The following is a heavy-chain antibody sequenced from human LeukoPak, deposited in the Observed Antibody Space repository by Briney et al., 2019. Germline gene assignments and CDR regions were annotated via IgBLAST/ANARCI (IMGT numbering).Heavy chain of an antibody. CDR3: AKDRRAGSYDY. CDR2: ISYDGSNK. D-gene: IGHD3-10*01. CDR1: GFTFSSYG. J-gene: IGHJ4*02. Sequence: GGSLRLSCAASGFTFSSYGMLWVRQAPGKGLEWVAVISYDGSNKYYADSVKGRFTISRDNSKNTLYLQMNSLRAEDTAVYYCAKDRRAGSYDYWGQGTLVTVSS. V-gene: IGHV3-30*18.